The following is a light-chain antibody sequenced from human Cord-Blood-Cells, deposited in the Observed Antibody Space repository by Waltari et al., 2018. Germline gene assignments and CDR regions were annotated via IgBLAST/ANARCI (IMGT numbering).Light chain of an antibody. CDR2: GKN. Sequence: SSELTQDPAVSVALGQTVMITCHGDSLSGYHASWYQQNPGQAHVLVIYGKNNRPSGIPDRFSGSSSGNTASLTITGAQAEDEADYYCNSRDSGGNHLSFGGVTKLTVL. V-gene: IGLV3-19*01. J-gene: IGLJ3*02. CDR3: NSRDSGGNHLS. CDR1: SLSGYH.